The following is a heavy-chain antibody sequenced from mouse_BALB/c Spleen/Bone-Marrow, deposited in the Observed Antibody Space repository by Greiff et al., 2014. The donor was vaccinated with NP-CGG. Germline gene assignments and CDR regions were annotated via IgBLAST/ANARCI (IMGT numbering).Heavy chain of an antibody. V-gene: IGHV1-14*01. CDR1: GYTFTNYV. D-gene: IGHD1-1*01. CDR2: INPYNDGT. Sequence: VQLQQSGPELVKPGASVKMSCKASGYTFTNYVIHWVKQKPGQGPEWIGYINPYNDGTKYNDKFKGKTTLTSDKSSSTAYMEFSSLTSEDSAVYYCARGGYYGTSLYWYFDVWGAGTTVTVSS. J-gene: IGHJ1*01. CDR3: ARGGYYGTSLYWYFDV.